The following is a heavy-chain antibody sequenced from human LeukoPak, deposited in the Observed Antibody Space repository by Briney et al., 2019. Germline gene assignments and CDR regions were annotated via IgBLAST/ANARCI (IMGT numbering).Heavy chain of an antibody. CDR1: GGTFSIYA. CDR3: ARDLFHTAMVPGYY. Sequence: GASVTVSCKASGGTFSIYAISWVRQAPGQGLEWMGRIIPILGIANYAQKFQGRVTITADKSTSTAYMELSSLRSEDTAVYYCARDLFHTAMVPGYYWGQGTLVTVFS. CDR2: IIPILGIA. V-gene: IGHV1-69*04. J-gene: IGHJ4*02. D-gene: IGHD5-18*01.